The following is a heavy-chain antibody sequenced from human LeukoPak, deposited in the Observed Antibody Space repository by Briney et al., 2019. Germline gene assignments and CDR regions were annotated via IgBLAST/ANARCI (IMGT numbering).Heavy chain of an antibody. CDR3: ARAGYSGHSSLYDY. CDR1: GFTFTNYY. V-gene: IGHV1-46*01. J-gene: IGHJ4*02. Sequence: ASVRVSCTASGFTFTNYYINCVRQAPGQGLEWMGIINPRDGTTTYTQKFQGRLSMTSDTSTSTVYMYLSSLRSDDTAVFYCARAGYSGHSSLYDYWGRGTLVTVSS. CDR2: INPRDGTT. D-gene: IGHD5-12*01.